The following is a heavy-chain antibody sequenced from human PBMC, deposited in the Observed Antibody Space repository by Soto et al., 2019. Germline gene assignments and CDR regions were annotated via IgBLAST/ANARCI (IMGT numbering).Heavy chain of an antibody. Sequence: PSETLSLTCAVYGGSFSGYYWTWIRQPPGTGLEWIGEINHSGNTNYSPSLKSRVTMSVDTSKNQFSLKLNSMTAADTAIYYCARVGGSGWNFDSWGQGILVTVSS. CDR2: INHSGNT. CDR3: ARVGGSGWNFDS. V-gene: IGHV4-34*01. D-gene: IGHD6-19*01. CDR1: GGSFSGYY. J-gene: IGHJ4*02.